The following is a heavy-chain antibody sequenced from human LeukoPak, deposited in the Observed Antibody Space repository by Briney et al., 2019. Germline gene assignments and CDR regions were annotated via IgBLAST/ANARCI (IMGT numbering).Heavy chain of an antibody. CDR1: GYTFTSHG. Sequence: ASVKVSCKASGYTFTSHGLSWARQAPGQGLEWMGWISIYSGNTNYAQKFQDRISMTTDTSTNTAYMELRSLKSDDTAVYYCARDPGGTWGFDYWGQGALSPSPQ. CDR3: ARDPGGTWGFDY. CDR2: ISIYSGNT. V-gene: IGHV1-18*01. J-gene: IGHJ4*02. D-gene: IGHD7-27*01.